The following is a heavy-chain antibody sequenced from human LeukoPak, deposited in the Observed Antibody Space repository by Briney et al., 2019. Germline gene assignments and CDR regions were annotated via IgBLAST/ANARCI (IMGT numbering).Heavy chain of an antibody. V-gene: IGHV3-74*01. CDR1: GFTVDSNY. Sequence: QSGGSLRLSCAASGFTVDSNYLSWVRQAPGKGLVWVSHVNNDGSATSYADSVKGRFTISRDSAKNTVYLHMNSLRVEDTAVYYCTSFFETNWGQGTLVTVSS. CDR3: TSFFETN. CDR2: VNNDGSAT. J-gene: IGHJ4*02. D-gene: IGHD2/OR15-2a*01.